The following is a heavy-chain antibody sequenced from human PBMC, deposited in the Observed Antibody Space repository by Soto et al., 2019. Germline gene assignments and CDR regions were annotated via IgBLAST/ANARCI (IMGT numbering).Heavy chain of an antibody. J-gene: IGHJ5*02. CDR2: IYYSGST. CDR1: GGSISSSSYY. Sequence: QLQLQESGPGLVKPSETLSLTCTVSGGSISSSSYYWGWIRQPPGKGLEWIGSIYYSGSTYYNPSLKSRVTISVDTSKNQFSLKLSSVTAADTAVYYCARLRGDIVLVPALWGWFDPWGQGTLVTVSS. V-gene: IGHV4-39*01. CDR3: ARLRGDIVLVPALWGWFDP. D-gene: IGHD2-2*01.